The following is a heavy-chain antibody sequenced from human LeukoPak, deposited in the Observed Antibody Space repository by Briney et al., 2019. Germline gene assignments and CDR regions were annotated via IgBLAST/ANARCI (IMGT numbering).Heavy chain of an antibody. D-gene: IGHD3-22*01. CDR2: IYYSGST. V-gene: IGHV4-59*01. Sequence: SEALSLTCTVSGGSISSYYWSWIRQPPGKGLEWIGYIYYSGSTNYNPSLKSRVTISVDTSKNQFSLKLSSVTAADTAVYYCACLTTADAFDIWGQGAMVTVSS. CDR1: GGSISSYY. CDR3: ACLTTADAFDI. J-gene: IGHJ3*02.